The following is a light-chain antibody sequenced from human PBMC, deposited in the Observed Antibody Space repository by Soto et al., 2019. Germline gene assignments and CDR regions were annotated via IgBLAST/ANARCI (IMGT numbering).Light chain of an antibody. CDR2: DVS. Sequence: EIVITQSPATLSVSPGETATLSCRASRSVAGYLAWYQQRPGQAPRLLMYDVSNRATGIPARFSGSGSGTDFTLTISSLEPEDFAVYYCQQHSHWPRTFGGGTKV. CDR3: QQHSHWPRT. CDR1: RSVAGY. V-gene: IGKV3-11*01. J-gene: IGKJ4*01.